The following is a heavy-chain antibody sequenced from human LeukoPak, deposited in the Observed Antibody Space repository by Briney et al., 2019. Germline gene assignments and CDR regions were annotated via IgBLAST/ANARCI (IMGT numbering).Heavy chain of an antibody. CDR3: AREVGLAARQTEDY. CDR1: GFTFSSYW. CDR2: IKQDGSEK. D-gene: IGHD6-6*01. J-gene: IGHJ4*02. V-gene: IGHV3-7*01. Sequence: QPGGSLRLSCAASGFTFSSYWMSWVRQAPGKGLEWVANIKQDGSEKYYVDSVKGRFTISRDNAKNSLYLQMNSLRAEDTAVYYCAREVGLAARQTEDYWGQGTLVTVSS.